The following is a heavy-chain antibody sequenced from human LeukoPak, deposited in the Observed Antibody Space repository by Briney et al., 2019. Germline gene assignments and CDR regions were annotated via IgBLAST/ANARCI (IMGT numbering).Heavy chain of an antibody. D-gene: IGHD4-17*01. CDR2: IYYSGST. CDR1: GGSISSGGYY. Sequence: SETLSLTCTVSGGSISSGGYYWSWIRQPPGKGLEWIGYIYYSGSTNYNPSLKSRVTISVDTSKNQFSLKLSSVTAADTAVYYCARGGDYRYDYWGQGTLVTVSS. J-gene: IGHJ4*02. CDR3: ARGGDYRYDY. V-gene: IGHV4-61*08.